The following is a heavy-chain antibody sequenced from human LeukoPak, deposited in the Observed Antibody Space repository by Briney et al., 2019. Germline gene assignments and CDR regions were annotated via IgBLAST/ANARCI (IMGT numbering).Heavy chain of an antibody. J-gene: IGHJ4*02. Sequence: GGSLRLSCAASGFTFSSYGMHWVRQAPGKGLEWVAFIRYDGSNKYYADSVKGRFTISRDNSKNTLYLQMNSLRAEDTAVYYCAKDQLWLQTTRYYFDYWGQGTLVTVSS. CDR3: AKDQLWLQTTRYYFDY. D-gene: IGHD5-18*01. V-gene: IGHV3-30*02. CDR1: GFTFSSYG. CDR2: IRYDGSNK.